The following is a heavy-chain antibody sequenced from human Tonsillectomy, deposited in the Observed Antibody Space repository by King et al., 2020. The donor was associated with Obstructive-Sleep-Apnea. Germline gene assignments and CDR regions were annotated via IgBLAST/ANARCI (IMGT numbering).Heavy chain of an antibody. CDR2: IYYSGST. CDR3: ASTYGSGSYYSDYYYYYGMDV. Sequence: QLQESGPGLVKPSETLSLTCTVSGGSISSYYWSWIRQPPGKGLEWIGYIYYSGSTNYNPSLKSRVTISVDTSKNPFSLKLSSVTAADTAVYYCASTYGSGSYYSDYYYYYGMDVWGQGTTVTVSS. V-gene: IGHV4-59*01. J-gene: IGHJ6*02. D-gene: IGHD3-10*01. CDR1: GGSISSYY.